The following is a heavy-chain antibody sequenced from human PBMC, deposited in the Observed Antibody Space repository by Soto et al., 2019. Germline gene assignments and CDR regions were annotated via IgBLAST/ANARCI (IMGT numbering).Heavy chain of an antibody. CDR3: AHCRLGYCSGGTCHSNWFDP. Sequence: QITLKESGPTLVKPTQTLTLTCTFSGFSLSTSGVGVVWIRQPPGKALEWLALIYWDDDKRYSPSLKSRLTITKNTSKNQVVLTMTNMDPVDTATYYCAHCRLGYCSGGTCHSNWFDPWGQGTLVTVSS. CDR1: GFSLSTSGVG. D-gene: IGHD2-15*01. CDR2: IYWDDDK. V-gene: IGHV2-5*02. J-gene: IGHJ5*02.